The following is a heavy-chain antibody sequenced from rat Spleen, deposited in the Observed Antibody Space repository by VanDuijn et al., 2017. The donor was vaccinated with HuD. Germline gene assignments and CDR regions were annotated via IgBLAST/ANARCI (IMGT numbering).Heavy chain of an antibody. J-gene: IGHJ2*01. D-gene: IGHD1-9*01. Sequence: EVQLQESGPGLVKPSQSLSLTCSVTGYSITSSYRWNWIRKFPGNKLEWMGYINSAGSTNYNPSLKSRISITRDTSKNQFFLQVNSVTTEDTATYYCARGYYGYTYYFDYWGQGVVVTVSS. CDR3: ARGYYGYTYYFDY. CDR2: INSAGST. CDR1: GYSITSSYR. V-gene: IGHV3-3*01.